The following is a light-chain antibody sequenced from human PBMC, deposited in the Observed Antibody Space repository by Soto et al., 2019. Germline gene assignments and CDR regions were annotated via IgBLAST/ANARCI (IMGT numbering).Light chain of an antibody. CDR3: QQYGSTPPT. CDR1: QSVTSTY. V-gene: IGKV3-20*01. Sequence: EIVLTQSPGTLSLSPGERATLSCRASQSVTSTYFAWYQQQPGQALRLLIYGATSRATGIPERFSGSGSGTDFTLTISRLEPEDFAVSYCQQYGSTPPTFGQGTKLEIK. CDR2: GAT. J-gene: IGKJ2*01.